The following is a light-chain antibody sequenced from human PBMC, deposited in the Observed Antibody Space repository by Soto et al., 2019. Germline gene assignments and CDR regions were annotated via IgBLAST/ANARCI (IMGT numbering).Light chain of an antibody. CDR2: RLS. CDR1: QSLLHSDGNTF. J-gene: IGKJ1*01. CDR3: MQGTRSPPWT. Sequence: DVVLTQSPLSLPVTLGQPASISCRSSQSLLHSDGNTFLYWFQQRPGQSPRRLIYRLSNRDSGVPARLIGSGSGTNFTLEISRVEAQDDGPYYWMQGTRSPPWTFGQGTKVEI. V-gene: IGKV2-30*02.